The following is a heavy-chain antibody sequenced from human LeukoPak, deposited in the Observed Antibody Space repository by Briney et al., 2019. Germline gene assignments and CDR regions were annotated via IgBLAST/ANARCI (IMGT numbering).Heavy chain of an antibody. V-gene: IGHV3-48*04. CDR3: ARERHGDYLIDY. J-gene: IGHJ4*02. CDR2: ISSSGNTI. D-gene: IGHD4-17*01. CDR1: GFTFSSYS. Sequence: PGRSLRLSCAASGFTFSSYSMNWARQAPGKGLAWVSYISSSGNTIYYADPVRGRFPISTDNAQNSPSLPLHTLTVEDTAVYYCARERHGDYLIDYWGQGTLVTVSS.